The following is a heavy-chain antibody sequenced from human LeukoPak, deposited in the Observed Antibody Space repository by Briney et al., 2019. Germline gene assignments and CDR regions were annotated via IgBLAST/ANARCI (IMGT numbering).Heavy chain of an antibody. CDR2: MNPNNSDI. CDR1: GYTFTSYH. Sequence: ASVKVSFKASGYTFTSYHINWLRQATGQGLEGVGWMNPNNSDIGYAQKFQGRVTMTRNTSIGTAYMELSSLRSEDTAIYYCVRVPPGTTIYAYWGQGTLVTVSS. D-gene: IGHD1-14*01. CDR3: VRVPPGTTIYAY. V-gene: IGHV1-8*01. J-gene: IGHJ4*02.